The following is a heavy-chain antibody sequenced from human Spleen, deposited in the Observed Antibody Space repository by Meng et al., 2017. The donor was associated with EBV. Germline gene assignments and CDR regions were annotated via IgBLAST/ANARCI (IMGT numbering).Heavy chain of an antibody. CDR1: GFSLTTTGVG. CDR2: IYWDDDK. CDR3: AHVLNANWFDP. V-gene: IGHV2-5*02. J-gene: IGHJ5*02. Sequence: CTFSGFSLTTTGVGVARIRQPPGQALEWLALIYWDDDKRYSPSLKNRLTLTKDTSKNQVVLTMTNVDPVDTGTYYCAHVLNANWFDPWGQGNLVPRLL. D-gene: IGHD2-8*01.